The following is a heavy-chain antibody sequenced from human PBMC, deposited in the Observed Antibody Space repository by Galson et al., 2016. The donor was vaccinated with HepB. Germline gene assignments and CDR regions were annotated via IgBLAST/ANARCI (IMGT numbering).Heavy chain of an antibody. Sequence: SLRLSCAASGFTFSHFWMAWVRQAPGKGLEWVALIKNDGSEGYYLDSLKGRFTVSRDNAKNSLYLQMNTLRAEDTAVYYCAGDGRWELLVGGFDYWGQGTLVTVSS. J-gene: IGHJ4*02. D-gene: IGHD1-26*01. V-gene: IGHV3-7*03. CDR1: GFTFSHFW. CDR2: IKNDGSEG. CDR3: AGDGRWELLVGGFDY.